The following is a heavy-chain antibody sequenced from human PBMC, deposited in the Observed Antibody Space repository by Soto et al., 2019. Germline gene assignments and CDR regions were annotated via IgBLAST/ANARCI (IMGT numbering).Heavy chain of an antibody. Sequence: GASVKVSCKASGYTFTSYGISWVRQAPGQGLEWMGWISAYNGNTNYAQKLQGRVTMTTDTSTSTAYMELRSLRSDDTAVYYCARDRSVVVVAATVYYFDYWGQGTLVTVSS. J-gene: IGHJ4*02. D-gene: IGHD2-15*01. CDR1: GYTFTSYG. V-gene: IGHV1-18*01. CDR3: ARDRSVVVVAATVYYFDY. CDR2: ISAYNGNT.